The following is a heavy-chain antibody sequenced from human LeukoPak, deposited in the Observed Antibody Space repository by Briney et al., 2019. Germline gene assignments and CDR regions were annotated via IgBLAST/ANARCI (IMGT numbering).Heavy chain of an antibody. CDR1: GFTFSSYA. V-gene: IGHV3-23*01. CDR3: AKAQNQNFGGCAVRPFDY. J-gene: IGHJ4*02. D-gene: IGHD4-23*01. Sequence: GGSLRPSCAASGFTFSSYAMSWVRQAPGKGLEWVSGISGIGGRTYYADSVKGRFTISRDNSKNTMNLQMNSLRAEDTAVYYCAKAQNQNFGGCAVRPFDYWGQGTLVTVSS. CDR2: ISGIGGRT.